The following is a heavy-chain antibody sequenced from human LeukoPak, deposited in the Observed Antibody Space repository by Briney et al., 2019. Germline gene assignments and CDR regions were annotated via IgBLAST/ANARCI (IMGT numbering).Heavy chain of an antibody. D-gene: IGHD2-15*01. CDR1: GGSFSGYY. V-gene: IGHV4-34*01. CDR2: TYHSGST. J-gene: IGHJ6*03. CDR3: ARGRRIVVVLGATRTHRDYYMDV. Sequence: PSETLSLTCAVYGGSFSGYYWSWIRQSPGKGLEWIGETYHSGSTNYNSSLKSRVTISLDTSENQFSLKLSSVTAADTAVYYCARGRRIVVVLGATRTHRDYYMDVWGKGTTVTVSS.